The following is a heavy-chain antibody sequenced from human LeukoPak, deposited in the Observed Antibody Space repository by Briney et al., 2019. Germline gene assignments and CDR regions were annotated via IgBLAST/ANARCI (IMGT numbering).Heavy chain of an antibody. J-gene: IGHJ4*02. CDR3: ARPSGSYSGKIDY. CDR1: GFTFSNYG. D-gene: IGHD1-26*01. CDR2: IWYDGNNK. V-gene: IGHV3-33*01. Sequence: GGSLRLSCAASGFTFSNYGLHWVRQAPGKGLEWVAAIWYDGNNKYYADSVKGRFTISRDNSKNTLYLQMNSLRAEDTAVYYCARPSGSYSGKIDYWGQGTLVTVSS.